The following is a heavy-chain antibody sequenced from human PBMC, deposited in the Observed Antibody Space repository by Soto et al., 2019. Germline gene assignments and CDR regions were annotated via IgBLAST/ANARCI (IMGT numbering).Heavy chain of an antibody. CDR1: RVAVSKFI. CDR2: IIPIFGTA. V-gene: IGHV1-69*13. D-gene: IGHD6-19*01. J-gene: IGHJ6*02. Sequence: SVKVCCKASRVAVSKFIVTWLRQAPGLGLEWVGGIIPIFGTANYAQKFQGRVTITADESTSTSYMEVNNLRSEDTAVYYCAKVRYSSPMGYYYGMDVWGQGTTVTVSS. CDR3: AKVRYSSPMGYYYGMDV.